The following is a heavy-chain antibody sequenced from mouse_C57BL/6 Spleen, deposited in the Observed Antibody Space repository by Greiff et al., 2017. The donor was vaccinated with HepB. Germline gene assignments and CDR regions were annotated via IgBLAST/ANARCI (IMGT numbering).Heavy chain of an antibody. CDR2: IYPGSGST. D-gene: IGHD1-1*01. CDR1: GYTFTSYW. Sequence: VQLQQSGAELVKPGASVKMSCKASGYTFTSYWITWVKQRPGQGLEWIGDIYPGSGSTNYNEKFKSKATLTVDTSSSTAYIQLSSLTSEDSAVYYCARGTYYYGSSPHWYFDVWGTGTTVTVSS. V-gene: IGHV1-55*01. CDR3: ARGTYYYGSSPHWYFDV. J-gene: IGHJ1*03.